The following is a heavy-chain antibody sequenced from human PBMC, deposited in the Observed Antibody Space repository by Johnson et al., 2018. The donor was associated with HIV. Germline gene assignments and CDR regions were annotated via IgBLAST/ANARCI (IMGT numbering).Heavy chain of an antibody. J-gene: IGHJ3*02. CDR1: GFTFDDYA. Sequence: VQLVESGGGLIQPGGSLRLSCAASGFTFDDYAMHWVRQAPGKGLEWVSGISWNSGIIGYADSVKGRFTITRDNAKNSLYLQMNSLRAEDTALYYCAKDWDRWLQPPGDAFDIRGRGTMVTVSS. V-gene: IGHV3-9*01. CDR2: ISWNSGII. D-gene: IGHD5-24*01. CDR3: AKDWDRWLQPPGDAFDI.